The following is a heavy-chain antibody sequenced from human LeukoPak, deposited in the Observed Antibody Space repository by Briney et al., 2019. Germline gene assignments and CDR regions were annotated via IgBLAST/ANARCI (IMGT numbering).Heavy chain of an antibody. CDR2: IYSGGST. J-gene: IGHJ6*02. CDR1: GFTVSSNY. D-gene: IGHD2/OR15-2a*01. Sequence: GGSLRLSCAASGFTVSSNYMSWVRQAPGKGLEWVSVIYSGGSTYYADSVKGRFTISRDNSKNTLYLRMNSLRAEDTAVYYCARFLPRYYYGMDVWGQGTTVTVSS. V-gene: IGHV3-66*01. CDR3: ARFLPRYYYGMDV.